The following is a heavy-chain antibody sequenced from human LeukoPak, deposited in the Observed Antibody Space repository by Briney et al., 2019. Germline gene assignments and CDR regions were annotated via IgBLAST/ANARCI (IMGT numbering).Heavy chain of an antibody. Sequence: GGSLRLSCAASGFTVSSNYMSWVRQAPGKGLEWVSVIYSGGSTYYADSVKGRFTISRDNSKNTVYLQMDSLRVEDTAVYYCARDQSGGYSGFDARDWGQGTLVTVSS. J-gene: IGHJ4*02. D-gene: IGHD5-12*01. CDR2: IYSGGST. V-gene: IGHV3-53*01. CDR3: ARDQSGGYSGFDARD. CDR1: GFTVSSNY.